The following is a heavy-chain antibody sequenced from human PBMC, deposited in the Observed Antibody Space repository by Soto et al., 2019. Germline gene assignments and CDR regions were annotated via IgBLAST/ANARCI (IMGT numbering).Heavy chain of an antibody. Sequence: QVQLMQSGAEVKKPGASVKVSCKASGDTFTDYYIHWVRQAPGQGLEWMGTVNPSGGHTTYAQHFLGRVTMSRATSTSTRYMELTSLTSDDTAVYYCARGGHVVVVTAALAYWGQGTLVTVSS. D-gene: IGHD2-21*02. CDR3: ARGGHVVVVTAALAY. V-gene: IGHV1-46*01. CDR2: VNPSGGHT. J-gene: IGHJ4*02. CDR1: GDTFTDYY.